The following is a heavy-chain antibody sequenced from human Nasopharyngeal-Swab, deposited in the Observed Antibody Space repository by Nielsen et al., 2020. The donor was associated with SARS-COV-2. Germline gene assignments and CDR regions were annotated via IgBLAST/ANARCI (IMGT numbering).Heavy chain of an antibody. V-gene: IGHV4-34*01. Sequence: WIRQPPGKGLEWIGEINHSGSTNYNPSPKSRVTISVDTSKNQFSLKLSSVTAADTAVYYCARGFRTPIVVVVAACCPAHGGHWFDPWGQGTRVTVSS. CDR2: INHSGST. J-gene: IGHJ5*02. D-gene: IGHD2-15*01. CDR3: ARGFRTPIVVVVAACCPAHGGHWFDP.